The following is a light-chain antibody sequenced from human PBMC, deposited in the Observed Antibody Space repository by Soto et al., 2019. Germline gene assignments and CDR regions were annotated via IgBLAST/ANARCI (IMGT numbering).Light chain of an antibody. CDR2: GAS. J-gene: IGKJ4*01. V-gene: IGKV3-20*01. Sequence: EIVLTQSPGTLSLSPGERATLSCRASQSVRSSSLAWYQQKPGQAPRLLIYGASSRATGIPDRFSGSGSGTDFTLTISRLEPVDFAVYYCQQYGSSPLTFGGGTKVEIK. CDR3: QQYGSSPLT. CDR1: QSVRSSS.